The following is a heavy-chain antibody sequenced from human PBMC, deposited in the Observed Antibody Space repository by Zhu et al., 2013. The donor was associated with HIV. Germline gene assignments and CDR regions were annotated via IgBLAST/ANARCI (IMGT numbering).Heavy chain of an antibody. J-gene: IGHJ5*02. D-gene: IGHD3-10*01. CDR2: IYYSGST. CDR1: GGSISSYY. CDR3: ARELVRGSVHNWFDP. Sequence: QLQESGPGLVKPSETLSLTCTVSGGSISSYYWSWIRQPPGKGLEWIGYIYYSGSTNYNPSLKSRVTISVDTSKNQFSLKLSSVTAADTAVYYCARELVRGSVHNWFDPWGQGTLGHRSPQ. V-gene: IGHV4-59*01.